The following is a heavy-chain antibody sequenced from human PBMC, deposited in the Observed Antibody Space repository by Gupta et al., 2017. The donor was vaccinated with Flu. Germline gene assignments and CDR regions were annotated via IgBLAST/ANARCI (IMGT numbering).Heavy chain of an antibody. CDR2: ISSSGSTI. CDR1: GFTFSDYF. V-gene: IGHV3-11*01. CDR3: AIFSNSAGYFDY. Sequence: QLVESGGGLVKPGGSLRLSCSASGFTFSDYFMTWLRQAPGKGPEWVSYISSSGSTIYYADSVKGRFTISRDNAKNSLYLQMNSVRAEDTAVYYCAIFSNSAGYFDYWGQGTLVTVSS. J-gene: IGHJ4*02. D-gene: IGHD1-1*01.